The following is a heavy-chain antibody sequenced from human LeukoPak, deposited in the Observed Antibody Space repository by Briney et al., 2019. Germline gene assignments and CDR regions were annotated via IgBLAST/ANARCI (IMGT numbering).Heavy chain of an antibody. CDR3: ARERLSRAFDI. V-gene: IGHV4-59*12. D-gene: IGHD6-25*01. CDR1: GGSISSYY. J-gene: IGHJ3*02. CDR2: IYYSGST. Sequence: PSETLSLTCTVSGGSISSYYWSWIRQPPGKGLEWIGYIYYSGSTNYNPSLKSRVTISVDTSKNQFSLKLSSVTAADTAVYYCARERLSRAFDIWGQGTMVTVSS.